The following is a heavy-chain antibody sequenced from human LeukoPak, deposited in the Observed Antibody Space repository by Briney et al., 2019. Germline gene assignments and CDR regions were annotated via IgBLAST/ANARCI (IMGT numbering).Heavy chain of an antibody. CDR3: ARDGFSEISRDNDGFDI. CDR2: ISGGGDRI. Sequence: GGSLRLSCGASGXTFGNYGMSWVRQASGKGLEWVSGISGGGDRIHYADSVKGRFTISRDNSTNTVFLQMNSLRVDDTAEYYCARDGFSEISRDNDGFDIWGQGTMVTVSS. V-gene: IGHV3-23*01. CDR1: GXTFGNYG. D-gene: IGHD2-15*01. J-gene: IGHJ3*02.